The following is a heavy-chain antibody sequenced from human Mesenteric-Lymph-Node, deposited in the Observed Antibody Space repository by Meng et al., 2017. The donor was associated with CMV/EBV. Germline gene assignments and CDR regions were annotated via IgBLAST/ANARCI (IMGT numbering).Heavy chain of an antibody. Sequence: ASVKVSCKASGYTFTSYYMHWVRQAPGQGLEWMGWINPNSGGTNYAQKFQGRVTMTRDTSISTAYMELSRLRSDDTAVYYCAKDTYYDNSGRVEYWGQGTLVTVSS. CDR2: INPNSGGT. J-gene: IGHJ4*02. D-gene: IGHD3-22*01. V-gene: IGHV1-2*02. CDR3: AKDTYYDNSGRVEY. CDR1: GYTFTSYY.